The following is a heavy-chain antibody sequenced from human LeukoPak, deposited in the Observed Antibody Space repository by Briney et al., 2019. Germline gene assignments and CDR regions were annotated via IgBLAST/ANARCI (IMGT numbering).Heavy chain of an antibody. CDR3: ARASSGSYYFDY. CDR1: GYTFTSYD. V-gene: IGHV1-8*01. D-gene: IGHD1-26*01. J-gene: IGHJ4*02. Sequence: ASVKVSCKASGYTFTSYDINWVRQATGQGLEWMGWMNPNSGNTGYAQKFQGRVTMTRNTSISTAYMELSSLRSGDTAVYYCARASSGSYYFDYWGQGTLVTVSS. CDR2: MNPNSGNT.